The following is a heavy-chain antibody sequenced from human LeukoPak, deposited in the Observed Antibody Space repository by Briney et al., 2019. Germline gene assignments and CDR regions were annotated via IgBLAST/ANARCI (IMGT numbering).Heavy chain of an antibody. J-gene: IGHJ3*02. CDR2: IYYSGST. CDR3: ARGMGIAAADAFDI. CDR1: GGSISSYY. Sequence: SETLSLTCTVSGGSISSYYWSWIRQPPGKGLEWIGYIYYSGSTNYNPSLKSRVTISVDTSKNQFSLKLSSVTAADTAVYYCARGMGIAAADAFDIWGQGTMVTVSS. V-gene: IGHV4-59*01. D-gene: IGHD6-13*01.